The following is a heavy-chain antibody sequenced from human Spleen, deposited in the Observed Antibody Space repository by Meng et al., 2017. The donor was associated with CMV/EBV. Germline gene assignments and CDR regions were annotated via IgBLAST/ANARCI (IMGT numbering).Heavy chain of an antibody. D-gene: IGHD2/OR15-2a*01. Sequence: GESLKISCAGSGFIFSNYYMAWIRQAPGKGLEWVSYITSSGNLKYYADSVKGRFTVSRDNAKNSLFLQMNSLRAEDTAVYYCAREPTPGEYDYWGQGGLVTVSS. J-gene: IGHJ4*02. V-gene: IGHV3-11*01. CDR2: ITSSGNLK. CDR1: GFIFSNYY. CDR3: AREPTPGEYDY.